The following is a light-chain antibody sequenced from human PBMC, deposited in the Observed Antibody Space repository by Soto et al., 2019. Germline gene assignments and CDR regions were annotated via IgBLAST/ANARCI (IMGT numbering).Light chain of an antibody. J-gene: IGKJ2*01. Sequence: IALTQSPGTLSLSPGERATLSSGAIQRFPGTYGAWYQPNLGQAPRLPILVASIRATGIPDRFSGSGSGTDFTLTISRLEPEDFAVYYCHQYGTLPYAFGQGTKLQIK. CDR3: HQYGTLPYA. V-gene: IGKV3-20*01. CDR1: QRFPGTY. CDR2: VAS.